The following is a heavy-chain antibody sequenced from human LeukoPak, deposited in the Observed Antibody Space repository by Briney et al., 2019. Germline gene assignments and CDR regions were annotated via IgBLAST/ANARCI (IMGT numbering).Heavy chain of an antibody. CDR3: ARVQGHPPNGLDI. CDR1: GFTFSSYA. CDR2: INSDGSST. D-gene: IGHD2-8*01. V-gene: IGHV3-74*01. Sequence: PGGSLRPSCAASGFTFSSYAMSWVRQAPGEGLVWVSRINSDGSSTSYADSVKGRFTISRDNAKNTLYLQMNSLRAEDTAVYYCARVQGHPPNGLDIWGQGTMVTVSS. J-gene: IGHJ3*02.